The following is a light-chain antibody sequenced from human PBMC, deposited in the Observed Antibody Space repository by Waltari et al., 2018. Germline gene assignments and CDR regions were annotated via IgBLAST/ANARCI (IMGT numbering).Light chain of an antibody. CDR3: ISYTSSGTYV. Sequence: QSALTQPASVSGSPGQSIAFSCTGTSSDVGGYNYVSWYQQHPGKAPKLMIYEVTKRPSGISNSFSGAKSGSTASLTISGLQAEDEADYYCISYTSSGTYVFGTGTKVTAL. V-gene: IGLV2-14*01. CDR1: SSDVGGYNY. J-gene: IGLJ1*01. CDR2: EVT.